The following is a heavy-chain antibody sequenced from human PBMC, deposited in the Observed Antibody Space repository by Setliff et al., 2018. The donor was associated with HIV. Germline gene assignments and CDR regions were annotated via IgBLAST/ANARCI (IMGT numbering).Heavy chain of an antibody. D-gene: IGHD2-15*01. CDR3: VRHDDSDFSGDPDWFDP. CDR1: GDSVNDRSYF. CDR2: FYYNGDS. V-gene: IGHV4-39*01. Sequence: SETLSLTCTVSGDSVNDRSYFWGWIRQPPGKGLEWIGTFYYNGDSSYNPSLKSRVTISVDTSKNQFSMNLNSVTAADTAVYYCVRHDDSDFSGDPDWFDPWGQGILVTVSS. J-gene: IGHJ5*02.